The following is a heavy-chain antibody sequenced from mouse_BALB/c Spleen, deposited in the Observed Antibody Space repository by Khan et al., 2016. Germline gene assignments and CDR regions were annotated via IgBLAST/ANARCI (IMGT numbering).Heavy chain of an antibody. CDR3: SRWGLPNYFYFDG. CDR2: IDPANGNT. D-gene: IGHD2-2*01. J-gene: IGHJ1*01. Sequence: VQLQQSGAELVKPGASVKLSCTASGFNIKDTYIHWLKQRPEQGLEWIGRIDPANGNTKYDPKFQGKAPITAETSSNTSYLHLSSLTTEDTAVYYCSRWGLPNYFYFDGWGAGTTVTVSS. V-gene: IGHV14-3*02. CDR1: GFNIKDTY.